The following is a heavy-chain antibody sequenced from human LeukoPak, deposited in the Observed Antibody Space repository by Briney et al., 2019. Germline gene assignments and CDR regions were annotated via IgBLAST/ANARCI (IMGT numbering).Heavy chain of an antibody. D-gene: IGHD5-18*01. Sequence: GGSLRLSCAASGFTFSSYSMNWVRQAPGKGLEWVSSISSSSSYIYYADSVKGRFTISRDNAKNSLYLQMNSLRAEDTAVYYCARSGRGYSYGLDYWGRGTLVTVSS. CDR3: ARSGRGYSYGLDY. J-gene: IGHJ4*02. CDR1: GFTFSSYS. CDR2: ISSSSSYI. V-gene: IGHV3-21*01.